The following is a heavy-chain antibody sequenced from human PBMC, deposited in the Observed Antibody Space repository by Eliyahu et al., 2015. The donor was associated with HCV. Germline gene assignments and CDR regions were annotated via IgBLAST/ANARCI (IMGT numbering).Heavy chain of an antibody. J-gene: IGHJ3*02. CDR1: XFTFSSYX. D-gene: IGHD3-3*01. Sequence: EVQLVESGGGLVQPGGSLRLSCAASXFTFSSYXXSWVRXXPGKGXEWVANIKQDGSEKNYVDSVKGRFTISRDNAKNSLYVQMKSLRAEDTAVYYCAREGYYDFWSGYIIGAFDIWGQGTMVTVSS. CDR2: IKQDGSEK. V-gene: IGHV3-7*01. CDR3: AREGYYDFWSGYIIGAFDI.